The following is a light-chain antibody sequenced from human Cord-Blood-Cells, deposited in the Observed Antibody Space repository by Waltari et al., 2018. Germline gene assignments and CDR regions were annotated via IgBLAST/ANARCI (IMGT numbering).Light chain of an antibody. CDR2: DAS. J-gene: IGKJ1*01. V-gene: IGKV1-5*01. Sequence: DTQMTQSPSPPSASVGDRVTITCRASQSISSWLAWYQQKPGKAPKLLIYDASSLESGVPSRFSGSGSGTEFTLTISSLQPDDFATYYCQQYNSYWTFGQGTKVEIK. CDR3: QQYNSYWT. CDR1: QSISSW.